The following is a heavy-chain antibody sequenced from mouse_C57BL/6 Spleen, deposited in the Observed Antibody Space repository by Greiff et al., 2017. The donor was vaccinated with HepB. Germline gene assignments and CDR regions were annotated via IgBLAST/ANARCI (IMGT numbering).Heavy chain of an antibody. D-gene: IGHD3-1*01. J-gene: IGHJ4*01. CDR1: GYAFSSYW. CDR2: IYPGDGDT. V-gene: IGHV1-80*01. Sequence: VQLQESGAELVKPGASVKISCKASGYAFSSYWMNWVKQRPGKGLEWIGQIYPGDGDTNYNGKFKGKATLTADKSSSTAYMQLSSLTSEDSAVYFCARSGYSLYAMDYWGQGTSVTVSS. CDR3: ARSGYSLYAMDY.